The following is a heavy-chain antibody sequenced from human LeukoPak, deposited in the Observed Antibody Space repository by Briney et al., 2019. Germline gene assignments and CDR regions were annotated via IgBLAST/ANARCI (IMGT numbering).Heavy chain of an antibody. CDR1: GYTFTGYY. D-gene: IGHD6-6*01. V-gene: IGHV1-2*02. CDR3: ARDLWGSSSSVDY. CDR2: INPNSGGT. J-gene: IGHJ4*02. Sequence: ASVKVSCKASGYTFTGYYMHWVRQATGQGLEWMGWINPNSGGTNYAQKFQGRVTMTRDTSISTAYMELSRLRSDDTAVYYCARDLWGSSSSVDYWGQGTLVTVSS.